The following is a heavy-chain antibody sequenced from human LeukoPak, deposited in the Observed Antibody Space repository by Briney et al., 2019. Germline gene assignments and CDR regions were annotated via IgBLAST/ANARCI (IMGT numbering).Heavy chain of an antibody. J-gene: IGHJ4*02. D-gene: IGHD2-2*02. Sequence: GGSLRLSCVASGFTFSGYAMHWVRQAPGKGLEWGALISNDGRDKHYADSVKGRFTFSRDNSKNTVYLQMNSLRTEDTAVYYCARDRNAPAIYYFDYWGQGALVTVSP. V-gene: IGHV3-30*04. CDR1: GFTFSGYA. CDR2: ISNDGRDK. CDR3: ARDRNAPAIYYFDY.